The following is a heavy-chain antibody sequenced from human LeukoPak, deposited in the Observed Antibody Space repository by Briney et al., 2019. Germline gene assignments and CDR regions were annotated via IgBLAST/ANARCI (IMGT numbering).Heavy chain of an antibody. CDR1: GGSISSSSYY. CDR3: ARLFVVVIAFDY. J-gene: IGHJ4*02. CDR2: IYYSGST. D-gene: IGHD2-21*01. V-gene: IGHV4-39*01. Sequence: SETLSLTCTVSGGSISSSSYYWGWIRQPPGKGLEWIGSIYYSGSTYYNPSLKSRVTISVDTSKNQFSLKLSSVTAADTAVYYCARLFVVVIAFDYWGQGTQVTVSS.